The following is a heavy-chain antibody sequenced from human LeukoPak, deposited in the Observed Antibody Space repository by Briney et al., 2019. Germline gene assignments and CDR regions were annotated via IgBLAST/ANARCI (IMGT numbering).Heavy chain of an antibody. CDR3: ARRLRYFDWFGSGYFDY. J-gene: IGHJ4*02. CDR1: GDSISSTNW. CDR2: IYHTGST. V-gene: IGHV4-4*02. Sequence: SETLSLTCAVSGDSISSTNWWSWVRQAPGKGLEWIGEIYHTGSTNYNPSLKSRLTISVDTSKNQFSLKLSSVTAADTAVYYCARRLRYFDWFGSGYFDYWGQGTLVTVSS. D-gene: IGHD3-9*01.